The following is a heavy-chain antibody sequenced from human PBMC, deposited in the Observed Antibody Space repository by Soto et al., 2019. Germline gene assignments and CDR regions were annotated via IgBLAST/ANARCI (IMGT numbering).Heavy chain of an antibody. CDR1: GFTFSDYY. Sequence: QVQLVESGGGLVKPEGSLRLSCAASGFTFSDYYMSWIRQAPGTGLEWVSYFSSSSSYTNYEDSVKGRFTISRDNAKNSPYLQMISLRAEDTAVYYCARDIDILTGYEIAEFFYGMDVWGQGTTVTVSS. CDR3: ARDIDILTGYEIAEFFYGMDV. J-gene: IGHJ6*02. CDR2: FSSSSSYT. D-gene: IGHD3-9*01. V-gene: IGHV3-11*06.